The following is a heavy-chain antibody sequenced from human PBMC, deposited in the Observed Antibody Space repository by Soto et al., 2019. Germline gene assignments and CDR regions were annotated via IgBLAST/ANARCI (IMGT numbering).Heavy chain of an antibody. D-gene: IGHD2-21*02. V-gene: IGHV1-69*06. Sequence: SVKVSCKASGGTFSSYAISWVRQAPGQGLEWMGGIIPIFGTANYAQKFQGRVTITADKSTSTAYMELSSLRSEDTAVYYCARGGDESNLKFDPWGQGTLVTVSS. CDR2: IIPIFGTA. CDR3: ARGGDESNLKFDP. J-gene: IGHJ5*02. CDR1: GGTFSSYA.